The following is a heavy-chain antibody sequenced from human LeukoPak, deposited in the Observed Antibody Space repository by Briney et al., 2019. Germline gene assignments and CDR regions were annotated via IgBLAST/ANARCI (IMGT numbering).Heavy chain of an antibody. V-gene: IGHV3-23*01. CDR3: AKGYWDYDSPGTAFDI. CDR1: GFTFSTYA. D-gene: IGHD3-22*01. CDR2: ISNSGSST. J-gene: IGHJ3*02. Sequence: SGGSLRLSCAASGFTFSTYAMSWVRQAPGKGLEWVSAISNSGSSTYCADSVKGRFTISRDTSKNTLYLQMNSLRAEDTAVYYCAKGYWDYDSPGTAFDIWGQGTMVTVSS.